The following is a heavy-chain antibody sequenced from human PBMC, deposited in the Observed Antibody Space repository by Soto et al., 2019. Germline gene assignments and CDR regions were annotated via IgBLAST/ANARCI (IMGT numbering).Heavy chain of an antibody. J-gene: IGHJ5*02. CDR3: ARARLDTPALDP. CDR2: ISYDGSNK. D-gene: IGHD2-2*01. Sequence: PGGSLRLSCAASGFTLRSYAMHWVRQAPGKGLEWVAAISYDGSNKYNADSVKGRFTISRDNSKNTLYLQMNSLRVEDTAVYYCARARLDTPALDPWGQGTLVTVSS. CDR1: GFTLRSYA. V-gene: IGHV3-30-3*01.